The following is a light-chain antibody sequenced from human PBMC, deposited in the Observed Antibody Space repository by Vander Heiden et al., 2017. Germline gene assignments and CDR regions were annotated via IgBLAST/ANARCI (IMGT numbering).Light chain of an antibody. CDR3: MQAVQSTYT. V-gene: IGKV2-28*01. CDR1: QSLLHSNRNNY. J-gene: IGKJ2*01. Sequence: TEMPHSLLSLPVTPGEPPSISCRSSQSLLHSNRNNYLDWYLQKPGQSPHLLIYLGSIRAAGFPDRFSGSGSGTDFTLKISRVEAEDVGVYYCMQAVQSTYTFGQGTKLEIK. CDR2: LGS.